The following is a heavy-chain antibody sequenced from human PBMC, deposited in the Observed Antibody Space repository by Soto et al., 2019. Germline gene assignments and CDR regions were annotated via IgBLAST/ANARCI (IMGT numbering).Heavy chain of an antibody. Sequence: ASVKVSCKASGYTFTSFGITWVRQAPGQGLEWVGWISGYNGNTNYAQKLQGRVTLTTDTSTSTAYMELRSLRSDDTAVYYCAPHTLDTGMPSGYWGQGTLVTVSS. D-gene: IGHD5-18*01. V-gene: IGHV1-18*01. J-gene: IGHJ4*02. CDR3: APHTLDTGMPSGY. CDR1: GYTFTSFG. CDR2: ISGYNGNT.